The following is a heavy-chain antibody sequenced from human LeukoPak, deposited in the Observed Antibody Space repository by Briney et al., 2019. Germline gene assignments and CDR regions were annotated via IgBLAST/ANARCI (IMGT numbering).Heavy chain of an antibody. CDR3: TTVGDRNSFDF. CDR2: IYGGVST. Sequence: GGSLRLSCVASGFTVSRNYMSWVRQAPGKGLEWVSVIYGGVSTYYADSVKGRFTISRHNSKNTLYLQMNSLRADDTAVYYCTTVGDRNSFDFWGQGTLVTVSS. CDR1: GFTVSRNY. V-gene: IGHV3-53*01. J-gene: IGHJ4*02. D-gene: IGHD4-17*01.